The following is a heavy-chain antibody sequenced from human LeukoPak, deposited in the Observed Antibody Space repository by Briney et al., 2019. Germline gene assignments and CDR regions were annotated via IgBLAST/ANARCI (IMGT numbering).Heavy chain of an antibody. Sequence: SQTLSLTCTVSGGSISSGGYYWSWIRQHPGKGLEWIGYIYYSGSTYYNPSLKSRVTISVDTSKNQFSLKLSSVTAADTAVYYCARGGVVRGVIPSDYWGQGTLVTVSS. CDR1: GGSISSGGYY. CDR3: ARGGVVRGVIPSDY. J-gene: IGHJ4*02. V-gene: IGHV4-31*03. D-gene: IGHD3-10*01. CDR2: IYYSGST.